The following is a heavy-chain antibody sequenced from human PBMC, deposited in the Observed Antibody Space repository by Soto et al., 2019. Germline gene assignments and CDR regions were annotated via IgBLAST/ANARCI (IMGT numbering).Heavy chain of an antibody. CDR2: INDDGSTT. V-gene: IGHV3-74*03. CDR1: GFTFRTSW. CDR3: ARGNYGPDY. J-gene: IGHJ4*02. D-gene: IGHD3-10*01. Sequence: EVLLVESGGGLVQPGGSLRLSCAASGFTFRTSWMYWVRQPPGKGLVWVSRINDDGSTTTYADSVKGRFTISRDNAKNTLFMQMDSLRAEDMGVYYCARGNYGPDYWGQGTLVTVSS.